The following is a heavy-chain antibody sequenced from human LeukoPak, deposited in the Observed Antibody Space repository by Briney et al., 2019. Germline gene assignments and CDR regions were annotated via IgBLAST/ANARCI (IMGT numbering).Heavy chain of an antibody. CDR2: INHSGST. V-gene: IGHV4-34*01. D-gene: IGHD3-10*01. CDR3: ARGGFGGSFFDY. Sequence: PSETLSLTCAVYGGSFSGYYWSWIRQPPGKGLEWIGEINHSGSTNYNPSLKSRVTISVDTSKNRFSLKLSSVTAADTAVYYCARGGFGGSFFDYWGQGTLVTVSS. CDR1: GGSFSGYY. J-gene: IGHJ4*02.